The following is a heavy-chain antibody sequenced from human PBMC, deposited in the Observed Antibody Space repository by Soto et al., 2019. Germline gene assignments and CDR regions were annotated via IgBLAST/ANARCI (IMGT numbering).Heavy chain of an antibody. D-gene: IGHD2-15*01. Sequence: SETLSLTCTVPGSSISSSSYYWGWIRQPPGKGLEWIGSIFYSGSTYYNPSLKSRVTISVDTSKNQFSLKLSSVTAADTAVYYCARHLTYCSAGSCYSDFPYYGMDVWGQGTTVT. CDR1: GSSISSSSYY. CDR3: ARHLTYCSAGSCYSDFPYYGMDV. J-gene: IGHJ6*02. CDR2: IFYSGST. V-gene: IGHV4-39*01.